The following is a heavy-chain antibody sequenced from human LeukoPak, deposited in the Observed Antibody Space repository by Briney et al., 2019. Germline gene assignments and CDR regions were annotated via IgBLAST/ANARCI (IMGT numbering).Heavy chain of an antibody. J-gene: IGHJ6*02. CDR3: ARDVAVTRPRYYYYGMDV. V-gene: IGHV3-30-3*01. D-gene: IGHD2-15*01. Sequence: GGSLRLSCAASGFTFRSYAIHWVRQAPGKGLEWVAFISYDGNIKYYADSVKGRFSISRDNSKNTLSLQMNSLRGEDTAVYYCARDVAVTRPRYYYYGMDVWGQGTTVTVSS. CDR1: GFTFRSYA. CDR2: ISYDGNIK.